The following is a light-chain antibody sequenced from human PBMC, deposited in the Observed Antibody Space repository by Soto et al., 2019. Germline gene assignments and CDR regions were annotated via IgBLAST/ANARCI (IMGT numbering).Light chain of an antibody. V-gene: IGKV3-20*01. CDR1: QSVIISY. Sequence: EIVLTHAPGTLSLSPCQIATLSCRSSQSVIISYLGWYQQKPGQAPRLLNYGTSSRATYIPDRVSGSGSAKDFPLTISSLPHDDFANYFCKQYSPPSSFGGGTKVDIK. CDR3: KQYSPPSS. CDR2: GTS. J-gene: IGKJ4*01.